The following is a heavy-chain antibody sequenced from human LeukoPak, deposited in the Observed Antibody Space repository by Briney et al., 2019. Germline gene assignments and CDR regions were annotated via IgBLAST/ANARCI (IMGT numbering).Heavy chain of an antibody. J-gene: IGHJ4*02. D-gene: IGHD3-16*01. CDR3: ARGKSLAYVDY. CDR1: GGSISIYY. CDR2: IYYSGSK. V-gene: IGHV4-59*01. Sequence: SETPSLTCTVSGGSISIYYWSWIRQPPGKGLEWNGYIYYSGSKNYNPSIKSRVTISVDTSKNQFSLKLSSVTAADTAVYYCARGKSLAYVDYWGQGTLVTVSS.